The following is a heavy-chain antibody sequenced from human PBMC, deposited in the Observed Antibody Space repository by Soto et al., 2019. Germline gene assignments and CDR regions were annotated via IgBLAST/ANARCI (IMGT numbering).Heavy chain of an antibody. D-gene: IGHD3-10*01. V-gene: IGHV4-59*01. J-gene: IGHJ4*02. CDR2: IYYSGST. CDR3: ARAPRGNYGYPSYFDY. Sequence: PSETLSLTCTVSGGSISSYYWSWIRQPPGKGLEWIGYIYYSGSTNYNPSLKSRVTISVDTSKNQFSLKLSSVTAADTAVYYCARAPRGNYGYPSYFDYWVQGTLVTVSS. CDR1: GGSISSYY.